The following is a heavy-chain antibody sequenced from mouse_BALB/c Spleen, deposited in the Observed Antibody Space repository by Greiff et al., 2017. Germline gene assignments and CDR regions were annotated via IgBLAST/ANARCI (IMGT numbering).Heavy chain of an antibody. CDR1: GFNIKDTY. Sequence: EVQRVESGAELVKPGASVKLSCTASGFNIKDTYMHWVKQRPEQGLEWIGRIDPANGNTKYDPKFQGKATITADTSSNTAYLQLSSLTSEDTAVYYCASTVVGAYWGQGTLVTVSA. V-gene: IGHV14-3*02. CDR3: ASTVVGAY. CDR2: IDPANGNT. D-gene: IGHD1-1*01. J-gene: IGHJ3*01.